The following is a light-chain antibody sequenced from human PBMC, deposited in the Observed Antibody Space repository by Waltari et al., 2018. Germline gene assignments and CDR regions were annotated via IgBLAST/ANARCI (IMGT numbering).Light chain of an antibody. J-gene: IGLJ2*01. V-gene: IGLV2-23*02. Sequence: QSALTQPASVSGSPGQSITISCTGSSSDVGGYNFVSWYQQPPGKAPKLLIYEVIKRPAGVSIRCSGSKSGNTASLTISGRQAEDEADYYCCSYIGRALFGGGTKLTVL. CDR3: CSYIGRAL. CDR1: SSDVGGYNF. CDR2: EVI.